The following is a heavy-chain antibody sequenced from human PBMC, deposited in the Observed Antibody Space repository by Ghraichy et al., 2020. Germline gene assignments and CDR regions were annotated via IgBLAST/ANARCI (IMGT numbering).Heavy chain of an antibody. CDR2: IWYDGSEK. Sequence: GGSLRLSCAASGFPFSRYGMHWVRQAPGKGLQWVAVIWYDGSEKYYADSVKGRFTISRDSSKNTLHLEMNSLRAEDTAVYFCASGVNAAHNDYYSFGMDVWGQGTAVTVSS. V-gene: IGHV3-33*01. J-gene: IGHJ6*02. D-gene: IGHD2-8*01. CDR3: ASGVNAAHNDYYSFGMDV. CDR1: GFPFSRYG.